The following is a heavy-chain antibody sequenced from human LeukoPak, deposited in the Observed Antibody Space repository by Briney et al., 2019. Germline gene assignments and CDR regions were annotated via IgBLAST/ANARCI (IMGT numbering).Heavy chain of an antibody. CDR1: GFTFGSYW. CDR3: AKAFYGSGSRRASDAFDI. J-gene: IGHJ3*02. Sequence: GGSLRLSCAASGFTFGSYWMSWVRQAPGKGLEWVSAISGSGGSTYYADSVKGRFTISRDNSKNTLYLQMNSLRAEDTAVYYCAKAFYGSGSRRASDAFDIWGQGTMVTVSS. CDR2: ISGSGGST. D-gene: IGHD3-10*01. V-gene: IGHV3-23*01.